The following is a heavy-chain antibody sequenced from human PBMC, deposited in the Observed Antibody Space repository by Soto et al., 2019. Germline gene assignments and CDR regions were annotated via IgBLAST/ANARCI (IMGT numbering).Heavy chain of an antibody. CDR3: ASSPSSRWHEHPHYFVY. J-gene: IGHJ4*02. D-gene: IGHD6-13*01. V-gene: IGHV4-30-4*01. Sequence: SETLSLTCTVSVGSISSGYYYCSGVRQPPGKGLEWIGYIYYSGSTYYNPSLKSRVTISVDTSKNQFSLKLSSVTAADTAVYYFASSPSSRWHEHPHYFVYGGQRTLARVSS. CDR2: IYYSGST. CDR1: VGSISSGYYY.